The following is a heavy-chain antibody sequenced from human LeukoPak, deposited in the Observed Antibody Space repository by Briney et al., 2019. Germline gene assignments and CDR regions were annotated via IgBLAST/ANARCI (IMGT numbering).Heavy chain of an antibody. CDR1: GGSINNYY. CDR2: IYYSGST. V-gene: IGHV4-59*01. CDR3: ARYYYVSGSYYFDY. J-gene: IGHJ4*02. Sequence: PSETLSLTCTASGGSINNYYWSWIRQPPGKGLEWIGYIYYSGSTDYNPSLKSRLTISVDTSKNQFSLKLSSVTAADTAVYYCARYYYVSGSYYFDYWGQGTLVTASS. D-gene: IGHD3-10*01.